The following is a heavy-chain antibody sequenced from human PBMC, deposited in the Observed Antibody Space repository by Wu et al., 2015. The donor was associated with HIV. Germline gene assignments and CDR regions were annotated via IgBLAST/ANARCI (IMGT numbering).Heavy chain of an antibody. D-gene: IGHD5-24*01. CDR3: ARLQSLHGLYSNADF. CDR1: GYTFTDYY. J-gene: IGHJ4*02. V-gene: IGHV1-2*06. CDR2: INSNRGGT. Sequence: QVQLLQSGAEVKKPGASVIISCKASGYTFTDYYIYWVRQAPGQGPEWMGRINSNRGGTKYAQKFQGRVTMSRDTAISTAYMELASLTSDDTAVYYCARLQSLHGLYSNADFWGQGTLVTVSS.